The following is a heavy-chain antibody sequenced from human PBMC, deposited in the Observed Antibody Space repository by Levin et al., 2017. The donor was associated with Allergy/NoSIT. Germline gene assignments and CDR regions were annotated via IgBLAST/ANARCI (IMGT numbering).Heavy chain of an antibody. V-gene: IGHV3-23*01. D-gene: IGHD3-10*01. Sequence: GGSLRLSCAASGFTFSSYAMSWVRQAPGKGLEWVSAISGSGGSTYYADSVKGRFTISRDNSKNTLYLQMNSLRAEDTAVYYCAKGGYTMVRGVIMIDYWGQGTLVTVSS. J-gene: IGHJ4*02. CDR3: AKGGYTMVRGVIMIDY. CDR1: GFTFSSYA. CDR2: ISGSGGST.